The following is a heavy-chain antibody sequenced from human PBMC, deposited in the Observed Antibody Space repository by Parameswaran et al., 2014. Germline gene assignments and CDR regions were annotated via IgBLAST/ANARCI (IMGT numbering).Heavy chain of an antibody. CDR2: IYSGGST. CDR3: ARDGHDGFDI. Sequence: RWIRQPPGKGLEWVSVIYSGGSTYYADSVKGRFTISRDNSKNTLYLQMNSLRAEDTAVYYCARDGHDGFDIWGQGTMVTVSS. V-gene: IGHV3-53*01. J-gene: IGHJ3*02.